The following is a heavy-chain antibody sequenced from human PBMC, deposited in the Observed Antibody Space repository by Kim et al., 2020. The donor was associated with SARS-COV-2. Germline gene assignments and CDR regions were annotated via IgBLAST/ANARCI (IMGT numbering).Heavy chain of an antibody. J-gene: IGHJ4*02. CDR3: ARAYSSSWSYFDY. D-gene: IGHD6-13*01. V-gene: IGHV4-59*01. Sequence: YNPSLRGRVTRSVDASRNQISLKLNSVTAADTAVYYCARAYSSSWSYFDYWGQGTLVTVSS.